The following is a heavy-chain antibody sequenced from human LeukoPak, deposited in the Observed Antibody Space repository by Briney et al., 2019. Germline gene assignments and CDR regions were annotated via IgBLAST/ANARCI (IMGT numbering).Heavy chain of an antibody. CDR1: GYTFTGYY. CDR3: ARVAQGGSNLFDY. V-gene: IGHV1-2*06. J-gene: IGHJ4*02. Sequence: ASVNVSCKASGYTFTGYYMHWVRQAPGQRLEWMGRINPNSGGTNYAQKFQGRVTMTRDTSISTAYMELSRLRSDDTAVYYCARVAQGGSNLFDYWGQGTLVTVSS. CDR2: INPNSGGT. D-gene: IGHD1-14*01.